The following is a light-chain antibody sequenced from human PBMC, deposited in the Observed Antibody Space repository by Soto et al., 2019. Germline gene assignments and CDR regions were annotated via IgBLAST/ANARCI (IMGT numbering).Light chain of an antibody. CDR1: QSLLHSNGCNY. CDR2: WGS. J-gene: IGKJ1*01. CDR3: KQALQTLT. Sequence: EIVMTQSPLSLPVTPGEPASISCRSSQSLLHSNGCNYLDWYLQKPGQSPQLLIYWGSNRASGVPNRCSGSGSGTDFTLKSSRLEAEDVWVCYRKQALQTLTFGQGTKVEIK. V-gene: IGKV2-28*01.